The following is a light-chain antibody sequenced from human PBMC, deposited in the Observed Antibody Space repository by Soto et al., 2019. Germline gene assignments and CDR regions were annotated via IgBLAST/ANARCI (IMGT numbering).Light chain of an antibody. Sequence: QSALTQPASVSGSPGQSITISCTGTSSDVGNYDLVSWYQQHPGKAPKLMIYEATKRPSGVSSRFSGSKSGNVASLTISGLQAEDEADYYCCSYAGSNIRVFGTGNKLTVL. J-gene: IGLJ1*01. CDR3: CSYAGSNIRV. V-gene: IGLV2-23*01. CDR2: EAT. CDR1: SSDVGNYDL.